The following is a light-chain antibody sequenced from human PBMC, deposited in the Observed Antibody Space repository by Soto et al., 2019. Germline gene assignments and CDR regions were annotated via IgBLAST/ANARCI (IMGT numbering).Light chain of an antibody. V-gene: IGKV3-20*01. CDR3: QQYGSSLRT. J-gene: IGKJ1*01. Sequence: DIALTQSPGTLSLSPGDRAILSCRASQSVNSGSLARYQHRPGQAPRLLIYGATIRATGIPDKFSGSGSGTDFTLTISRLEPEDFAVYYCQQYGSSLRTFGQGTKVEIK. CDR2: GAT. CDR1: QSVNSGS.